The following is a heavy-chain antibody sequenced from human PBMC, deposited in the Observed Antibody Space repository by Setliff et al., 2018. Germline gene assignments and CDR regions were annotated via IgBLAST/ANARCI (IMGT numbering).Heavy chain of an antibody. CDR1: GGSISSSSYY. Sequence: TSETLSLTCTVPGGSISSSSYYWGWIRQPPGKGLEWIGSIYYSGSTYYNPSLKSRVTISVDTSKNQFSLKLSSVTAADTAVYYCARGYSGYDYLKPFDYWGQGTLVTVSS. V-gene: IGHV4-39*01. J-gene: IGHJ4*02. D-gene: IGHD5-12*01. CDR2: IYYSGST. CDR3: ARGYSGYDYLKPFDY.